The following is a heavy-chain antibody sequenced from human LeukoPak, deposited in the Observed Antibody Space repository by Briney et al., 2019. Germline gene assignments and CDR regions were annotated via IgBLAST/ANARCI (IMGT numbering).Heavy chain of an antibody. Sequence: PGRSLRLSCAASGSTFDDYAMHWVRQAPGKGLEGVSGISWNSGSIGYADSVKGRFTISRDNAKTSLYMQMNSLRAEDTALYYCAKDKYSSGWYSFYGMDVWGQGTRVTVSS. CDR1: GSTFDDYA. V-gene: IGHV3-9*01. J-gene: IGHJ6*02. D-gene: IGHD6-19*01. CDR3: AKDKYSSGWYSFYGMDV. CDR2: ISWNSGSI.